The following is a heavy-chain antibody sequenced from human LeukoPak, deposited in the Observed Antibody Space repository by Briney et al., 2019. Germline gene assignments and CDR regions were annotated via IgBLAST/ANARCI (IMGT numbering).Heavy chain of an antibody. Sequence: KHGESLKISCEGSGYSFTVFWITWVRQMPGKGLEWMGRIDPSDSCTNYSPSFQGHVTISADKSITTAYLQWSSLKASDTAIYYCARPTPGDPRVAAFDIWGQGTMVTVSS. CDR1: GYSFTVFW. CDR2: IDPSDSCT. CDR3: ARPTPGDPRVAAFDI. V-gene: IGHV5-10-1*01. D-gene: IGHD2-21*02. J-gene: IGHJ3*02.